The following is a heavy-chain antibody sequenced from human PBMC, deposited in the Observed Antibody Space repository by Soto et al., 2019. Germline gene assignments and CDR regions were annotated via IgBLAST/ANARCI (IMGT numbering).Heavy chain of an antibody. V-gene: IGHV1-69*13. CDR2: IIPIFGTA. Sequence: SVKVSRKASGGTFSSYAISWVRQAPGQGLEWMGGIIPIFGTANYAQKFQGRVTITADESTSTAYMELSSLRSEDTAVYYCARGRSAREWLLPDYYYYGMDVWGQGTTVTVSS. J-gene: IGHJ6*02. D-gene: IGHD3-3*01. CDR1: GGTFSSYA. CDR3: ARGRSAREWLLPDYYYYGMDV.